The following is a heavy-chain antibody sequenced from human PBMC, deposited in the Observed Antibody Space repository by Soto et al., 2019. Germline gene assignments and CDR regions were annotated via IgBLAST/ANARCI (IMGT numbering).Heavy chain of an antibody. CDR1: GFTFSGSA. J-gene: IGHJ5*02. Sequence: EVQLVESGGGLVQPGGSLKLSCAASGFTFSGSAMHWVRQASGKGLEWVGRIRSKANSYATAYAASVKGRFTISRDDSKNTAYLQMNSLKTEDTAVYYCTSSGWYGAPWRQGSLVTVSS. CDR2: IRSKANSYAT. D-gene: IGHD6-19*01. CDR3: TSSGWYGAP. V-gene: IGHV3-73*02.